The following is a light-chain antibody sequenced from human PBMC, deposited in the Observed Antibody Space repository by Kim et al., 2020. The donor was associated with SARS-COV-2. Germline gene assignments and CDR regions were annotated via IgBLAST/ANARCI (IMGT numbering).Light chain of an antibody. V-gene: IGLV2-11*01. Sequence: QSALTQPRSVSGSPGQSVTISCTGAGSDVGGYDYVSWYQQNPGKAPKLMIYDVSKRPSGVPDRFSGSKSGNTASLTISGIQAEDEADYYCCSYAGTYTWVFGGGTQLTVL. CDR1: GSDVGGYDY. CDR3: CSYAGTYTWV. CDR2: DVS. J-gene: IGLJ3*02.